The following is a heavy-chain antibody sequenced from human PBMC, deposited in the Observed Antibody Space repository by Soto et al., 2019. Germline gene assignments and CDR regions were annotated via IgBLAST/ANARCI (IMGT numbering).Heavy chain of an antibody. CDR2: IIPIFGTA. V-gene: IGHV1-69*06. CDR3: ASSSGNNYGVGTNYYFDY. J-gene: IGHJ4*02. CDR1: GGPFSTYS. Sequence: QVQVVQSGAEVEKPGSSVKVSCKNSGGPFSTYSIVWVRQAPGGGLEWVGGIIPIFGTANYAQKFQDRVTITADKSTNTAFMELSSLKSEDTAMYYCASSSGNNYGVGTNYYFDYWGQGTLVTVSS. D-gene: IGHD1-26*01.